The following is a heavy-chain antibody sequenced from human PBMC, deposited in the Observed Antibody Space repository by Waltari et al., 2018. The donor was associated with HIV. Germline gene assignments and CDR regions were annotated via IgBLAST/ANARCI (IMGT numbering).Heavy chain of an antibody. CDR2: MRYDGTNK. CDR3: AKEGATLTTSAYFYYYGMDV. D-gene: IGHD4-4*01. V-gene: IGHV3-30*02. J-gene: IGHJ6*02. Sequence: QVQLVESGGGVVQPGGSLGLSCAASGSTFTGYDLHWVRQAPGKGLEWVAFMRYDGTNKYYADSVKGRFTISRDNSKNSLYLQMNSLRAEDTALYYCAKEGATLTTSAYFYYYGMDVWGQGTTVTVSS. CDR1: GSTFTGYD.